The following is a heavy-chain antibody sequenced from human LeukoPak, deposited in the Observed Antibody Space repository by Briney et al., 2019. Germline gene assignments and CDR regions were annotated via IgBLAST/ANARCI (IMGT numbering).Heavy chain of an antibody. D-gene: IGHD2-15*01. CDR1: GGSISSGDYY. Sequence: SQTLSLTCSVSGGSISSGDYYWSWIRQSPEKGLEWIGFIYYSGSVFYNPSLKSRLAISVASSVTQFSLTVTSVPAADTAVYYCGRGGRFCAAGSCYPNWFDPWGQGTLVTVSS. V-gene: IGHV4-30-4*01. J-gene: IGHJ5*02. CDR2: IYYSGSV. CDR3: GRGGRFCAAGSCYPNWFDP.